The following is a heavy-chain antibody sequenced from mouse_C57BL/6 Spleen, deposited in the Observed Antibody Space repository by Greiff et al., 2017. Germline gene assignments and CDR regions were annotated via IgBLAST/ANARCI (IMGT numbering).Heavy chain of an antibody. J-gene: IGHJ3*01. D-gene: IGHD6-1*01. CDR1: GYTFTSYW. CDR3: AREGSLTWFAC. CDR2: IYPSDSET. V-gene: IGHV1-61*01. Sequence: QVQLQQPGAELVRPGSSVKLSCKASGYTFTSYWMDWVKQRPGQGLEWIGNIYPSDSETHYNQKFKDKATLTVDKSSSTAYMQLSSLTSEDSAVYYCAREGSLTWFACWGQGTLVTVSA.